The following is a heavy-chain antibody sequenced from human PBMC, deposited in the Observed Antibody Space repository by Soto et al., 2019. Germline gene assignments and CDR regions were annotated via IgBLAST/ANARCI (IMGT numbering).Heavy chain of an antibody. J-gene: IGHJ4*02. D-gene: IGHD1-20*01. CDR2: ISANDVGT. CDR1: GFTLRNYA. CDR3: AKAKNDYNWDNRPPFDY. V-gene: IGHV3-23*01. Sequence: PGGSLRLSCEASGFTLRNYAMTWGRQAPGKGLEWVSLISANDVGTYYAESVKTRFTISTDQSRNTVYLQMDSLRADDTAIYYCAKAKNDYNWDNRPPFDYWGQGTWGTVS.